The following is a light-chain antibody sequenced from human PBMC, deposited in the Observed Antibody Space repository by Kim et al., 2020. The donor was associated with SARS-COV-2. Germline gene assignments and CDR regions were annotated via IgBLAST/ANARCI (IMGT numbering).Light chain of an antibody. Sequence: EIVLTHSPATLSLSPGERATLSCRASQSVSSYLAWYQQKPGQAPRLLIYDASNRATGIPARFSGSGSGTDFTLTISSLEPEDFAVYYCQQRSNWPPYTFGQGTKLEI. CDR1: QSVSSY. CDR3: QQRSNWPPYT. V-gene: IGKV3-11*01. J-gene: IGKJ2*01. CDR2: DAS.